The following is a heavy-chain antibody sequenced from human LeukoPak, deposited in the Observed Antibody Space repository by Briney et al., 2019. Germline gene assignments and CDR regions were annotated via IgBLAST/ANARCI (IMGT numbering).Heavy chain of an antibody. Sequence: PSETLSLTCTVSGGSISSSSYYWGWIRQPPGKGLEWIGSIYYSGSTYYNPSLKSRVTISVDTSKNQFSLKLSSVTAADTAVYYCARDGGRWLQLRHFDYWGQGTLVTVSS. J-gene: IGHJ4*02. V-gene: IGHV4-39*07. CDR2: IYYSGST. D-gene: IGHD5-24*01. CDR1: GGSISSSSYY. CDR3: ARDGGRWLQLRHFDY.